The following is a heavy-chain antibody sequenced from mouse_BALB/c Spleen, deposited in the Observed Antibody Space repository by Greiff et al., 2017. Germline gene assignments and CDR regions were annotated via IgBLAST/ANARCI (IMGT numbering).Heavy chain of an antibody. D-gene: IGHD2-1*01. V-gene: IGHV5-6*01. J-gene: IGHJ3*01. CDR2: ISSGGSYT. CDR1: GFTFSSYG. Sequence: EVKLQESGGDLVKPGGSLKLSCAASGFTFSSYGMSWVRQTPDKRLEWVATISSGGSYTYYPDSVKGRFTISRDNAKNTLYLQMSSLKSEDTAMYYCARHEDGNYFAWFAYWGQGTLVTVSA. CDR3: ARHEDGNYFAWFAY.